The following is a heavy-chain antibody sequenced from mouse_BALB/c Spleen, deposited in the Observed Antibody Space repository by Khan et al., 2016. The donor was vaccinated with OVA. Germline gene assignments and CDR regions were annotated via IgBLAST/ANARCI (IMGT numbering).Heavy chain of an antibody. J-gene: IGHJ2*01. Sequence: EVQLQESGPGLVKPSQSLSLICTVTGYSITSDYAWNWIRQFPGNKLEWMGFISYSGNTKYNPSLKSRISITRDTSKNQFFLQLNSVTTYDTATYYCARVYGGDFDYWGQGTTLTVSS. CDR1: GYSITSDYA. CDR3: ARVYGGDFDY. D-gene: IGHD1-1*01. V-gene: IGHV3-2*02. CDR2: ISYSGNT.